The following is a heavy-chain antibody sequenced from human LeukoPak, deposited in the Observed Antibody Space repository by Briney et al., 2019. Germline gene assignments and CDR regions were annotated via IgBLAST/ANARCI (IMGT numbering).Heavy chain of an antibody. D-gene: IGHD3-3*01. J-gene: IGHJ4*02. Sequence: SETLSLTCTVSGGSISSYYWSWIRQPPGKGLEWIGYIYYSGSTNYNPSLKSRVTISVDTSKNQFSLKLSSVTAADTAVYYCAIITIFGVVAKGYFDYWGQGTLVTVSS. V-gene: IGHV4-59*01. CDR3: AIITIFGVVAKGYFDY. CDR1: GGSISSYY. CDR2: IYYSGST.